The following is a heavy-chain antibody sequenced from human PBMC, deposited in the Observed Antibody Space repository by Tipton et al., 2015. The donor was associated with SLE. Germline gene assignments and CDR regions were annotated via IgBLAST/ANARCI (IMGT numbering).Heavy chain of an antibody. CDR2: INHSGST. CDR1: GDSINSSSYY. D-gene: IGHD2-8*02. CDR3: ARGLSSLVGFYYYYYMDV. J-gene: IGHJ6*03. Sequence: TLSLTCIVSGDSINSSSYYWGWIRQPPGKGLEWIGDINHSGSTNYNPSLKSRVTISVDTSKNQFSLKLSSVTAADTAVYYCARGLSSLVGFYYYYYMDVWGKGTTVTVSS. V-gene: IGHV4-39*07.